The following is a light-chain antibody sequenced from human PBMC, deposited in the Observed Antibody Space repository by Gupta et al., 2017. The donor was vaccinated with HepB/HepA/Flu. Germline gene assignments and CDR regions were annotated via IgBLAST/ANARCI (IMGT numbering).Light chain of an antibody. CDR3: LQRNSYPKT. CDR2: AAS. V-gene: IGKV1-9*01. Sequence: DIQLTQSPSFLSASVGDRVTITCRASQGISSYLAWYQQKPGKAPKFLIYAASTLQSGVPSRFSGSGSGTEFTLTISSLQPEDFATYYCLQRNSYPKTFGQGTKLEIK. J-gene: IGKJ1*01. CDR1: QGISSY.